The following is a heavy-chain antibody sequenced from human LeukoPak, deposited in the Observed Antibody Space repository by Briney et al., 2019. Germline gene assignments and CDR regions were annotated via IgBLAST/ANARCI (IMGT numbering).Heavy chain of an antibody. Sequence: AASVKVSCKASGGTFNNYGINWVRQAPGQGLEWMGRFNPMVGIANYAQKFQGRVTITADKSTSTAYMELSSLRSEDSAVYYCATDSVWSGTDYYYFAMDVWGQGTTVTVSS. CDR2: FNPMVGIA. J-gene: IGHJ6*02. CDR3: ATDSVWSGTDYYYFAMDV. V-gene: IGHV1-69*04. CDR1: GGTFNNYG. D-gene: IGHD3-3*01.